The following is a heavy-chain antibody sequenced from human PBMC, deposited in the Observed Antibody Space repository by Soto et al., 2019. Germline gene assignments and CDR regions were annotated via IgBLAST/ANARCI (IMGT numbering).Heavy chain of an antibody. J-gene: IGHJ4*02. D-gene: IGHD3-10*01. CDR1: GFNFINYG. CDR2: IWYDGSNK. V-gene: IGHV3-33*01. CDR3: AAGEPLNY. Sequence: GGSLSLSCAASGFNFINYGMHWVRQAPGKGLEWVAIIWYDGSNKYYADSVKGRFTISRDNSKNTVYLQMNSLRAEDTAMYYCAAGEPLNYRGQGTLVTVYS.